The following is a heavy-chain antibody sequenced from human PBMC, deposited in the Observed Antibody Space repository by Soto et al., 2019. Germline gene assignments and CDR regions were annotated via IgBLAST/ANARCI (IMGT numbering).Heavy chain of an antibody. CDR1: GYTFSSYW. Sequence: PGESLKISCKGSGYTFSSYWIAWVRQLPGKALQWMGITWPGGSDTRYSPSFQGQVTISADESVSTAYLQWSSLTASDTAIYYCARRPMGYDFWNAHLDMWGQGTMVTVSS. CDR2: TWPGGSDT. J-gene: IGHJ3*02. D-gene: IGHD3-3*01. V-gene: IGHV5-51*01. CDR3: ARRPMGYDFWNAHLDM.